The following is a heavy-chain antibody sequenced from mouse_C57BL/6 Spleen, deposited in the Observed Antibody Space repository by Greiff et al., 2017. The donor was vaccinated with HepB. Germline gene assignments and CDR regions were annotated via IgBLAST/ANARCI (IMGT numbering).Heavy chain of an antibody. CDR2: IDPSDSYT. Sequence: QVQLKQPGAELVMPGASVKLSCKASGYTFTSYWMHWVKQRPGQGLEWIGEIDPSDSYTNYNQKFKGKSTLTVDKSSSTAYMQLSSLTSEDSAVYYCARRDVWGTGTTVTVSS. CDR3: ARRDV. J-gene: IGHJ1*03. V-gene: IGHV1-69*01. CDR1: GYTFTSYW.